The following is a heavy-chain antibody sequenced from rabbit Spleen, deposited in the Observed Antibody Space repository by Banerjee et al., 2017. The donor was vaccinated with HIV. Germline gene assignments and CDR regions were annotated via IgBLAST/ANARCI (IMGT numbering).Heavy chain of an antibody. V-gene: IGHV1S40*01. Sequence: QSLEESGGGLVKPGASLTLTCTASGFSFNSGSGFSFNSAYDMCWVRQAPGKRPEWIACINAASTGRPYYASWAKGRFTISKTSSTTVTLQMTSLTAADTATYFCARSGSPNTYCPDYLNLWGPGTLVTVS. CDR3: ARSGSPNTYCPDYLNL. J-gene: IGHJ4*01. D-gene: IGHD4-2*01. CDR2: INAASTGRP. CDR1: GFSFNSGSGFSFNSAYD.